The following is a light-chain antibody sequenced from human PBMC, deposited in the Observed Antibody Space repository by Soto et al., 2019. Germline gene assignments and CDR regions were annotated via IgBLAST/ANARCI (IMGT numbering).Light chain of an antibody. CDR2: RNN. J-gene: IGLJ2*01. CDR1: SSNIGSNT. V-gene: IGLV1-44*01. CDR3: AAWDDSLTGPV. Sequence: QTVVTQPPSASGTPGQRVTVSCSGSSSNIGSNTVTWYQQLPGTAPKLLISRNNQRPSGVPDRFSGSKSGTSASLAISGLQSEDEADYYCAAWDDSLTGPVFGGGTKLTVL.